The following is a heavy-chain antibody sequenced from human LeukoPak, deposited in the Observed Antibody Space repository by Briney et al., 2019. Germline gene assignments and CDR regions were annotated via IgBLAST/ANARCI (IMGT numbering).Heavy chain of an antibody. CDR1: GFTFSGYW. V-gene: IGHV3-7*01. J-gene: IGHJ4*02. CDR2: INQGSSDI. D-gene: IGHD1-26*01. CDR3: ARAAYYRFDY. Sequence: GGSLRLSCATSGFTFSGYWMTWVRQPPGKGLEWVANINQGSSDISYVGSVRGRFTISRDNAENTLYLQMSSLRAEDTAIYFCARAAYYRFDYWGQGTLVTVSS.